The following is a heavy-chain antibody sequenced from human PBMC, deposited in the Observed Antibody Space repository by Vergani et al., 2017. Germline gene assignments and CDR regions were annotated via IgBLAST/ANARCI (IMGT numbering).Heavy chain of an antibody. D-gene: IGHD3-10*01. J-gene: IGHJ4*02. Sequence: QVQLQQWGAGLLKPSETLSLTCAVYGGSFSGYYWSWIRQPPGKGLEWIGEINHSGRTNYNPPLKSRVPRSVATSKNQFSLKLSSVTAADTAVYYCARFRYYGSGSYYVPEGDYWGQGTLVTVSS. V-gene: IGHV4-34*01. CDR2: INHSGRT. CDR1: GGSFSGYY. CDR3: ARFRYYGSGSYYVPEGDY.